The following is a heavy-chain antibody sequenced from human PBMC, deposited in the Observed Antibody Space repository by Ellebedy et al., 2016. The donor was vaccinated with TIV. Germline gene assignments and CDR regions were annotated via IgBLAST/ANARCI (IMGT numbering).Heavy chain of an antibody. J-gene: IGHJ4*02. CDR2: IYHSGST. CDR3: ARRGAYGRKKYYFDY. V-gene: IGHV4-4*02. D-gene: IGHD3-10*01. CDR1: GGSISSSNW. Sequence: GSLRLSXAVSGGSISSSNWWSWVRQPPGKGLEWIGEIYHSGSTNYNPSLKSRVTISVDTSKNQFSLKLSSVTAADTAVYYCARRGAYGRKKYYFDYWGQGTLVTVSS.